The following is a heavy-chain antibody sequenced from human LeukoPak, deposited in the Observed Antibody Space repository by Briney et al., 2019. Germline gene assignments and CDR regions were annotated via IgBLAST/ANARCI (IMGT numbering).Heavy chain of an antibody. Sequence: ASVKVSCTASGYTFTDNHMYWIRQVPGQGPECMGWINPNSGGTNYAQKFQGRITMTRDTSISTAYMELSRLTSDDTAIYFCARELGRNAFDIWGQGTMVTVSP. D-gene: IGHD7-27*01. CDR3: ARELGRNAFDI. CDR2: INPNSGGT. J-gene: IGHJ3*02. V-gene: IGHV1-2*02. CDR1: GYTFTDNH.